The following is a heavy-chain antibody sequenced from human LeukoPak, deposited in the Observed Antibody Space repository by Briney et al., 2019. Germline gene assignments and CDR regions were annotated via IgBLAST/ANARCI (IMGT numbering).Heavy chain of an antibody. Sequence: PSETLSLTCTVSGGSISSYYWSWIRQPPGKGLEWIGYIYYSGSTNYNPSLKSRVTISVDTSKNQFSLKLSSVTAADTAVYYCASPPYCSGGSCSDYWGQGTLVTVS. V-gene: IGHV4-59*08. CDR3: ASPPYCSGGSCSDY. D-gene: IGHD2-15*01. CDR1: GGSISSYY. J-gene: IGHJ4*02. CDR2: IYYSGST.